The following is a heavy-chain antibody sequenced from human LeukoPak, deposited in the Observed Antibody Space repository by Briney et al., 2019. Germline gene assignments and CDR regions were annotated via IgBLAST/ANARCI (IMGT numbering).Heavy chain of an antibody. CDR1: GFTFSSYW. CDR2: INQDGSER. V-gene: IGHV3-7*03. D-gene: IGHD3-22*01. J-gene: IGHJ4*02. CDR3: ASGYYELVY. Sequence: GSLRLSCAASGFTFSSYWVNWVRQAPGKGLERVANINQDGSERYYVDSLKGRFTISRDNAKNSLYLQMNSLRAEDTAVYYCASGYYELVYWGQGTLVTVSS.